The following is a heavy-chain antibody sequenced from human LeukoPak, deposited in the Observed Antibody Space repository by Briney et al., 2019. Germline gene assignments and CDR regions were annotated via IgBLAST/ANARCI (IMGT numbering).Heavy chain of an antibody. CDR2: IFYSAST. CDR1: GGSISSYY. D-gene: IGHD6-19*01. J-gene: IGHJ4*02. V-gene: IGHV4-59*08. CDR3: ARHSSGWYSGDYYFDY. Sequence: PSETLSLTCTVPGGSISSYYWSWMRQPPGKGLAWIGYIFYSASTNYNPSLKSRVTISVDTSKNQFYLKLSSVTAADTAVYYCARHSSGWYSGDYYFDYWGQGTLVTVSS.